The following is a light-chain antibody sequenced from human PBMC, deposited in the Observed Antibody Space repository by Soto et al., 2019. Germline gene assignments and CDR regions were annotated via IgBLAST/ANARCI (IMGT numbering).Light chain of an antibody. Sequence: EIVLTQSPATLSLSPGERATLSCRASRSVGSYLAWYQQKPGQAPRLLIYEASNRATGIPARFSGSGSGTDFTLTISSLEPEDFAIYYCQQRSSWPSITFGQGTRLEIK. V-gene: IGKV3-11*01. CDR3: QQRSSWPSIT. CDR2: EAS. CDR1: RSVGSY. J-gene: IGKJ5*01.